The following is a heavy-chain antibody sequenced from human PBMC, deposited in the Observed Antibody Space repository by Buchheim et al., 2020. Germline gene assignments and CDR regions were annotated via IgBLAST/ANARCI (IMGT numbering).Heavy chain of an antibody. D-gene: IGHD3-3*01. Sequence: EVQLVESGGGLVQPGGSLRLSCAASGFTFSSYWMHWVRQAPGKGLVWVSRINSDGSSTSYADSVKGRFTISRDNAKNTLYLQMNSLRAEDTAVYYCARDHGASDDFWSSYYTDNGGWFDPWGQGTL. V-gene: IGHV3-74*01. J-gene: IGHJ5*02. CDR3: ARDHGASDDFWSSYYTDNGGWFDP. CDR1: GFTFSSYW. CDR2: INSDGSST.